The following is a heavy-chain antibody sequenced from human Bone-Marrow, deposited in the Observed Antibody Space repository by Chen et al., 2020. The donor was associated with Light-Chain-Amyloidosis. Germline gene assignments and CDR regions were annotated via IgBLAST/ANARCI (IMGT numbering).Heavy chain of an antibody. CDR2: IYPDDSDA. Sequence: EVKLTQFGAQVKKPGDSLKNSCKWYGYTFPNYWIDWVSQMPEKGLEWMGVIYPDDSDARYSPSFEGQVTISADKSITTAYLEWMSLKASDTAMYYCARRRDGYNFDYWGQGTLVTVSS. CDR1: GYTFPNYW. V-gene: IGHV5-51*01. D-gene: IGHD5-12*01. CDR3: ARRRDGYNFDY. J-gene: IGHJ4*02.